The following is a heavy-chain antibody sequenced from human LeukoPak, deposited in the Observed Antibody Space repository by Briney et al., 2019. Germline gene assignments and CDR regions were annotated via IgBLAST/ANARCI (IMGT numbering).Heavy chain of an antibody. J-gene: IGHJ4*02. Sequence: PSETLSLTCTVSGGSISSSTYYGGWIRQPPGKGLEWIGNLYYSGSTYYNPSLKSRVTISVDTSKNQFSLKLSSVTAADTAVYYCARQAISGYDPPPFDSWGQGTLVTVSS. CDR1: GGSISSSTYY. D-gene: IGHD5-12*01. V-gene: IGHV4-39*01. CDR3: ARQAISGYDPPPFDS. CDR2: LYYSGST.